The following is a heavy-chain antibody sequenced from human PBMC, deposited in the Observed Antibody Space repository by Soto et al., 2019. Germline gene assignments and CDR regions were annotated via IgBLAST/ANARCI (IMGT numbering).Heavy chain of an antibody. J-gene: IGHJ4*02. V-gene: IGHV4-30-4*01. D-gene: IGHD3-22*01. CDR2: IYYSGST. Sequence: SETLSLTCTVSGGSLSNYYWSWIRQPPGKGLEWIGYIYYSGSTYYNPSLKSRVTISVDTSKNQFSLKLSSVTAADTAVYYCARGSYYDSSGYYWGYYFDYWGQGTLVT. CDR3: ARGSYYDSSGYYWGYYFDY. CDR1: GGSLSNYY.